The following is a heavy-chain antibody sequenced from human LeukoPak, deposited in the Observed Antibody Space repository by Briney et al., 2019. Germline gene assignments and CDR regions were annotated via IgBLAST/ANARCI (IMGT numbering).Heavy chain of an antibody. Sequence: SETLSLTCAVYGGSFSGYYWSWIRQPPGKGLEWIGEINHSGSTNYNPSLKGRVTISVDTSKNQFSLKLSSVTAADTAVYYCARRPPRRYPFDYWGQGTPVTVSS. CDR1: GGSFSGYY. D-gene: IGHD3-16*02. CDR3: ARRPPRRYPFDY. V-gene: IGHV4-34*01. J-gene: IGHJ4*02. CDR2: INHSGST.